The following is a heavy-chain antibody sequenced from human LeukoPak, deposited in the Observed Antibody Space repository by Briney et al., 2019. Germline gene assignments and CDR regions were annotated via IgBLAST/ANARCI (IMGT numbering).Heavy chain of an antibody. J-gene: IGHJ3*02. CDR3: ARATYYYDSSGYFRGLPDAFDI. CDR1: GYTFISYG. Sequence: ASVKVSCKASGYTFISYGINWVRQAPGQGLEWMGWISAYSGNTNSARKFQGRVTMTTDTSTSTAYMELRSLRSDDTAVYYCARATYYYDSSGYFRGLPDAFDIWGQGTMVTVSS. D-gene: IGHD3-22*01. V-gene: IGHV1-18*01. CDR2: ISAYSGNT.